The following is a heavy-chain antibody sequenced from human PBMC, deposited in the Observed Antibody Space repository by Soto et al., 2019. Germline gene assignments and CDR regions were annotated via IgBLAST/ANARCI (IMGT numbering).Heavy chain of an antibody. CDR1: GCSMISYY. D-gene: IGHD5-12*01. CDR2: IYYAGST. J-gene: IGHJ4*02. Sequence: QVRLQESGPGLVKPSETLSLTCTVSGCSMISYYWSWIRQPPGRGLELIGFIYYAGSTKYNPSLNSRVTISVDTSKCQFSLPVTSVTAADTAVYYCARRIVATEPFDYWGQGTLVTVSS. V-gene: IGHV4-59*08. CDR3: ARRIVATEPFDY.